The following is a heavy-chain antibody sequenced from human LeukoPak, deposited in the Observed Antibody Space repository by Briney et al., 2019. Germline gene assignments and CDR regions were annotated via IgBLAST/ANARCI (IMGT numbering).Heavy chain of an antibody. V-gene: IGHV4-34*01. CDR1: GGTFSGYY. Sequence: SETLSLTCAVYGGTFSGYYWSWIRQPPGKGLEWIGEINHSGSTNYNPSLKSRVTISVDTSKNQFSLKLSSVTAADTAVYYCARRVGATDYWGQGTLVTVSS. CDR3: ARRVGATDY. D-gene: IGHD1-26*01. CDR2: INHSGST. J-gene: IGHJ4*02.